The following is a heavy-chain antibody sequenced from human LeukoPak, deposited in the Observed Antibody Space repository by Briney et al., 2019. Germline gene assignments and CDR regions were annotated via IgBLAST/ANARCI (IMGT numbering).Heavy chain of an antibody. J-gene: IGHJ6*02. CDR3: AREVDTGMVKYYYGMDV. V-gene: IGHV1-18*01. D-gene: IGHD5-18*01. CDR1: GYTFTSYG. Sequence: ASAKVSCKASGYTFTSYGISWVRQAPGQGLEWMGWISAYNGNTNYAQKLQGRVTMTTETSTSTAYMELRSLRSDDTAVYYCAREVDTGMVKYYYGMDVWGQGTTVTVSS. CDR2: ISAYNGNT.